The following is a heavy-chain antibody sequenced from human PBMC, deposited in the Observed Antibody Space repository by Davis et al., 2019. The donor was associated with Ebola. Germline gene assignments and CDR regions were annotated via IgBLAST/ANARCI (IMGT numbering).Heavy chain of an antibody. CDR2: ISGSGIST. CDR1: GFTFGNYA. Sequence: GESLKISCAVSGFTFGNYAMTWVRQAPGKGLEWVSVISGSGISTYYADSVRGRFTISRDNSKNTLYLQMNSLRAEDTAVYYCARSGLSFGVVKYHYGMDVWGKGTTVTVSS. V-gene: IGHV3-23*01. CDR3: ARSGLSFGVVKYHYGMDV. J-gene: IGHJ6*04. D-gene: IGHD3-3*01.